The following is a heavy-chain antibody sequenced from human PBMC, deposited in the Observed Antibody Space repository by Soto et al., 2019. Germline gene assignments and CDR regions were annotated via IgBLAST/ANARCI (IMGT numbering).Heavy chain of an antibody. Sequence: SETLSLTCAVYGGSFSGYYWSWIRQPPGKGLEWIGDINYSGSTNYNPSLKSRVTISVDTSKNQFSLKLSSVTAADTAVYYCARVDSSGWIFDYWGQGTLVTVSS. CDR2: INYSGST. CDR1: GGSFSGYY. V-gene: IGHV4-34*01. CDR3: ARVDSSGWIFDY. J-gene: IGHJ4*02. D-gene: IGHD6-19*01.